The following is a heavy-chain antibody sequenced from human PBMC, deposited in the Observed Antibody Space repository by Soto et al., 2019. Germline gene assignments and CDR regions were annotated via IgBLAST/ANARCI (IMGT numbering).Heavy chain of an antibody. D-gene: IGHD3-10*01. Sequence: SETLSLTCTVSGGSISSYYWSWIRQPPGKGLEWIGYIYYSGSTNYNPSLKSRVTISVDTSKNQFSLKLSSVTAADTAVYYCAINPLLWFGVWGQGTLVTVSS. CDR1: GGSISSYY. V-gene: IGHV4-59*08. CDR2: IYYSGST. J-gene: IGHJ4*02. CDR3: AINPLLWFGV.